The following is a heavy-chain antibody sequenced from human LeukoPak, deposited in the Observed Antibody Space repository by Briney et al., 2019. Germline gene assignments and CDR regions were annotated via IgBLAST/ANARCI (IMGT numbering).Heavy chain of an antibody. V-gene: IGHV1-8*03. Sequence: ASVKVSCKASGYTFTSYDINWVRQATGQGLEWMVWMNPNSGNTGYAQKFQGRVTITRNTTISTAYMELSSLRSEDTAVYYCARRKAVAGTIAFDIWGQGTMVTVSS. CDR1: GYTFTSYD. J-gene: IGHJ3*02. D-gene: IGHD6-19*01. CDR2: MNPNSGNT. CDR3: ARRKAVAGTIAFDI.